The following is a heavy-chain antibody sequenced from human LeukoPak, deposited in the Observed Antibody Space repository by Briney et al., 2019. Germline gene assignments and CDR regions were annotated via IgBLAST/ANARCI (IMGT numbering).Heavy chain of an antibody. Sequence: PGGSLRLSCAASGFTFSSYSMNGVRQAPGKGLECVSYISSRRDYIYCADSVKGLFNISRDNANNSLYVQMNSLRAEDTAVYYCARGSGSGSYYPRFDYWGQGTLVTVSS. CDR2: ISSRRDYI. CDR1: GFTFSSYS. D-gene: IGHD3-10*01. J-gene: IGHJ4*02. V-gene: IGHV3-21*01. CDR3: ARGSGSGSYYPRFDY.